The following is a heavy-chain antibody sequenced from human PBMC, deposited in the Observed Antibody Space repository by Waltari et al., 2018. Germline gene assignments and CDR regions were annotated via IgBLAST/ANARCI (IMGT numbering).Heavy chain of an antibody. Sequence: QVQLQESGPGLVKPSQTRSLTCTVSGGAISSGGDYWSVIRQHPGKGLEWIAYIYYSGSTYYNPSLKSRVTISVDTSKNTFSLTLSSVTAADTAVYYCARCNTIFGVVTPYYFDYWGQGTLVTVSS. V-gene: IGHV4-31*03. D-gene: IGHD3-3*01. CDR1: GGAISSGGDY. CDR3: ARCNTIFGVVTPYYFDY. J-gene: IGHJ4*02. CDR2: IYYSGST.